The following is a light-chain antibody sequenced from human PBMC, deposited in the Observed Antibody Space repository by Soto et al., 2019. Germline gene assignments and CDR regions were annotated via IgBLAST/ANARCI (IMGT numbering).Light chain of an antibody. V-gene: IGKV3-20*01. CDR1: QSVSSSY. Sequence: EIVFTQSPGTLSLSPGERATLSCRASQSVSSSYLAWYQQKPGQTPRLLIYDASTRATDIPARFSGSGSGMDFTLTISSLEPEDFAVYYCQQSGDSQWTFGQGTKVDIK. J-gene: IGKJ1*01. CDR3: QQSGDSQWT. CDR2: DAS.